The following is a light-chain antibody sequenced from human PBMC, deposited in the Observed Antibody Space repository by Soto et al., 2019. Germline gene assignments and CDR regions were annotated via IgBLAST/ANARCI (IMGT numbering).Light chain of an antibody. J-gene: IGKJ1*01. CDR2: DAS. CDR3: QQYNSYSGT. V-gene: IGKV1-5*01. Sequence: DIQMTQSPSTLSASVGDRVTITCRASQSISSWLAWYQQKPGKAPKLLIYDASSLESGVPSRFSVSGSVTEFTLTISSLQPDDFATYYCQQYNSYSGTFGQGTKVEIK. CDR1: QSISSW.